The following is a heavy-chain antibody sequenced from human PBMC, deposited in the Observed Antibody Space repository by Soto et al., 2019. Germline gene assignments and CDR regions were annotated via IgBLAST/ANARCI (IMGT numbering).Heavy chain of an antibody. V-gene: IGHV1-3*05. CDR1: GYTFISYA. Sequence: QVQVVQSGAEEKKPGASVKVSCKASGYTFISYAIHWVRQAPGQGLEWMGWINAGNGNTKYSQKFQGRVTITRDTSASTAYMELSSLRSEDTAVYYCARGGYYYDSSGSPYFDYWGQGTLVTVSS. CDR3: ARGGYYYDSSGSPYFDY. J-gene: IGHJ4*02. CDR2: INAGNGNT. D-gene: IGHD3-22*01.